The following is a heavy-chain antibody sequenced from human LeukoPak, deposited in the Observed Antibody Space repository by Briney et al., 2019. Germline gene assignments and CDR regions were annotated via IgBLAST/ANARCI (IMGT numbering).Heavy chain of an antibody. D-gene: IGHD3-10*01. J-gene: IGHJ6*04. CDR2: IIPIFGTA. V-gene: IGHV1-69*01. CDR3: ARVGGDYYGSGSPRHYYYYGMDV. CDR1: GGTFSSYA. Sequence: SVKVSCKASGGTFSSYAISWVRQAPGQGLEWMGGIIPIFGTANYAQKFQGRVTITADESTSTAYMELGSLRSEDTAVYYCARVGGDYYGSGSPRHYYYYGMDVWGKGTTVTVSS.